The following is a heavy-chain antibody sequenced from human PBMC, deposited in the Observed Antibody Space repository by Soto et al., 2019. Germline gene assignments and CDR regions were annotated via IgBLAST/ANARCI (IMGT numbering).Heavy chain of an antibody. Sequence: LRLSCTASGFTFGDYAMSWVRQAPGKGLEWVGFIRSKAYGGTTEYAASVKGRFSISRDDSKSIAYLQMNSLKTEDTAVYYCTSHCSSTSCVGCYYYGMDAWGQGTTVTVSS. J-gene: IGHJ6*02. D-gene: IGHD2-2*01. CDR3: TSHCSSTSCVGCYYYGMDA. CDR2: IRSKAYGGTT. V-gene: IGHV3-49*04. CDR1: GFTFGDYA.